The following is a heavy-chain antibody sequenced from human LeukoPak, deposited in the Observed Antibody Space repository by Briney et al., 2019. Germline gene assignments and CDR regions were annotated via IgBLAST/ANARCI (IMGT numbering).Heavy chain of an antibody. CDR1: GYTFTSYG. CDR3: ARDHESDGYPTSDY. CDR2: ISAYNGNT. J-gene: IGHJ4*02. V-gene: IGHV1-18*01. D-gene: IGHD3-22*01. Sequence: ASVKVSCKASGYTFTSYGISWVRQAPGQGLEWMGWISAYNGNTNYAQKLQGRVTMTTDTSTSTAYMELRSLRSDDTALYFCARDHESDGYPTSDYWGQGTLVTVSS.